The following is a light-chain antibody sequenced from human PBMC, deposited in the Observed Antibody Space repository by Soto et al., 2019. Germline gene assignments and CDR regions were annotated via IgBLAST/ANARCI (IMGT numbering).Light chain of an antibody. CDR1: QGISSY. J-gene: IGKJ2*01. Sequence: AIRMTQSPSSLSASTGDRVTITCRASQGISSYLAWYQHKPGKAPTLLIYAASTLQTGVPSRFSGSGSGTDFTLTISCLQSEDFATYYCQQYYSYPYTFGQGTKLEIK. CDR3: QQYYSYPYT. V-gene: IGKV1-8*01. CDR2: AAS.